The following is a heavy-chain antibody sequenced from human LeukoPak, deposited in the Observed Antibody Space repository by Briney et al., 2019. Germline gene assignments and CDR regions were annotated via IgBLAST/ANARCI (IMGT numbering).Heavy chain of an antibody. Sequence: ETLSLTCAIYGGSFSGYYWSWVRQAPGKGLEWVSAISGSGGSTYYADSVKGRFTISRDNSKNTLYLQMNSLRAEDTAVYYCAKGGLGYCSSTSCQLYYYYSMDVWAKGPRSPSP. CDR2: ISGSGGST. CDR1: GGSFSGYY. J-gene: IGHJ6*02. CDR3: AKGGLGYCSSTSCQLYYYYSMDV. D-gene: IGHD2-2*01. V-gene: IGHV3-23*01.